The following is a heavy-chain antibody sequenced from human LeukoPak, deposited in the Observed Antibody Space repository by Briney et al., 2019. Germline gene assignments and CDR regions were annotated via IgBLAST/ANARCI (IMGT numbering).Heavy chain of an antibody. CDR2: ISWNSGSI. D-gene: IGHD6-13*01. Sequence: GGSLRLSCAASGFTFDDYAMHWVRHAPGKGLEWVSGISWNSGSIGYADSVKGRFTISRDNAKNSLYLQMNSLRAEDTALYYCAKNGQQLVYFDYWGQGTLVTVSS. J-gene: IGHJ4*02. V-gene: IGHV3-9*01. CDR1: GFTFDDYA. CDR3: AKNGQQLVYFDY.